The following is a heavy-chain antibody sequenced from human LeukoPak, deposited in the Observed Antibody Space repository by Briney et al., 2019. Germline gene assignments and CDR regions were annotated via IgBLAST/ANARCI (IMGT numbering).Heavy chain of an antibody. Sequence: ASVEVSCKASGYTFTSYDINWVRQATGQGLEWMGWMNPNSGNTGYAQKFQGRVTMTRNTSISTAYMELSSLRSEDTAVYYCARASYIAVAGFNWFDPWGQGTLVTVSS. CDR3: ARASYIAVAGFNWFDP. D-gene: IGHD6-19*01. CDR2: MNPNSGNT. J-gene: IGHJ5*02. CDR1: GYTFTSYD. V-gene: IGHV1-8*01.